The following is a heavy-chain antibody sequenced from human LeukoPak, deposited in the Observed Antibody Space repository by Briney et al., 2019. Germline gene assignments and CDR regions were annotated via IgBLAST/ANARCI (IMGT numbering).Heavy chain of an antibody. V-gene: IGHV3-21*01. J-gene: IGHJ4*02. CDR3: ARDRADYGDIDY. CDR2: ISSSSSYI. D-gene: IGHD4-17*01. Sequence: GGSLRLSCVASGFTFSSYSMNWVRQAPGKGLEWVSSISSSSSYIYYADSVKGRFTISRDNAKNSLYLQMNSLRAEDTAVYYCARDRADYGDIDYWGQGTLVTVSS. CDR1: GFTFSSYS.